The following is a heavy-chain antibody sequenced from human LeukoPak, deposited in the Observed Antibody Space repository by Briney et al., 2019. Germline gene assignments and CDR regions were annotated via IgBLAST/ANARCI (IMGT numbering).Heavy chain of an antibody. Sequence: PSETLSLTCTVSGDSISSYYWSWIRQPPGKGLEWIGYIYYSESTYSGSTKYNPSLKSRVTISVDTSKKQFSLRLSSVTAADTALYYCARDRGGYSSSCFDPWGQGTLVTVSS. CDR2: IYYSESTYSGST. D-gene: IGHD6-13*01. V-gene: IGHV4-59*01. CDR3: ARDRGGYSSSCFDP. J-gene: IGHJ5*02. CDR1: GDSISSYY.